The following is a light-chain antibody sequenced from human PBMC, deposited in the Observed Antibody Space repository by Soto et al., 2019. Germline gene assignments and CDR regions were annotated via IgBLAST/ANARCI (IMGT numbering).Light chain of an antibody. CDR1: QSINRY. CDR2: GAS. J-gene: IGKJ5*01. V-gene: IGKV3-15*01. Sequence: EIVMTQSPASLSVFPREAANLPCRASQSINRYLAWYQHKPGQAPRLLIHGASTRATGVPARFSGSGSWTEFTLTITGLQSEDFAVYYCQQRSNWPPITFGQGTRLEIK. CDR3: QQRSNWPPIT.